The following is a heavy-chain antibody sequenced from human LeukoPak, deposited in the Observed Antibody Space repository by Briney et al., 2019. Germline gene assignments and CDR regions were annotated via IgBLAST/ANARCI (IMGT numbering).Heavy chain of an antibody. Sequence: PGGSLRLSCASSGFTFSSYSMNWVRQAPGKGLEWVSYISSSSSTIYYADSVKGRFTISRDNAKNSLYLQMNSLRAEDTAVYYCAGTTVAGITFDIWGQGTMVTVSS. D-gene: IGHD6-19*01. CDR2: ISSSSSTI. CDR1: GFTFSSYS. J-gene: IGHJ3*02. V-gene: IGHV3-48*01. CDR3: AGTTVAGITFDI.